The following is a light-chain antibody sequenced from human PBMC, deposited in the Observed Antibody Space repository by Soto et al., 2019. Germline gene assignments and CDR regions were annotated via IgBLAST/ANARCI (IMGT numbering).Light chain of an antibody. J-gene: IGKJ5*01. CDR1: QSISNY. Sequence: EILLTQSPATLPLSPGERVTLSCQASQSISNYLARYQQRPGQAPRLLISDATTRATAIPARFSGSGSGTDFSLTISRLEPEDFAVYYCQQRSNWPPFGQGTRLEIK. CDR2: DAT. V-gene: IGKV3-11*01. CDR3: QQRSNWPP.